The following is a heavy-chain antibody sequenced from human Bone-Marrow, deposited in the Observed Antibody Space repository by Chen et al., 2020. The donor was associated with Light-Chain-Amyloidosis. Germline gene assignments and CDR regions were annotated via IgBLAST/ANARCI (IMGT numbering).Heavy chain of an antibody. CDR1: GFTFSRYF. CDR3: ARESSVAAPYYLDY. J-gene: IGHJ4*02. V-gene: IGHV3-7*01. CDR2: IREDGNEK. D-gene: IGHD6-25*01. Sequence: EVRLVESGGGLVQPGGSLRLSCAASGFTFSRYFMSWVRQAPGKGLEWVANIREDGNEKYYVKSVKGRFTISRDNAKNAVYLQMHSLGAEDSAIYFCARESSVAAPYYLDYWGQGIRVTVSA.